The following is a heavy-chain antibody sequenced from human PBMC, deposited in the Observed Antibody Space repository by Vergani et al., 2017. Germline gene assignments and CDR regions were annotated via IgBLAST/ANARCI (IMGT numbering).Heavy chain of an antibody. J-gene: IGHJ3*01. D-gene: IGHD3-10*01. CDR3: ARPVGPSAIADGYHV. CDR2: NPSSGSP. CDR1: GYSISRCHYY. V-gene: IGHV4-39*02. Sequence: QLQLQESGPGLVKPSETLSLTCRVYGYSISRCHYYWGLLCPPPGKGLEWIGSNPSSGSPYYNPTLKIRLAFSVDTSKNLLALRLKSVTATDTGMYDCARPVGPSAIADGYHVWGQGTMVTVS.